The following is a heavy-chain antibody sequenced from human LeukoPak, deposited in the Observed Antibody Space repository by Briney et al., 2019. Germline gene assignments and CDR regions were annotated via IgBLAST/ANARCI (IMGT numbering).Heavy chain of an antibody. Sequence: GESLKISCKGSGYSFTSYWIGWVRQMPGKGLEWMGIIYPGDSDTRYSPSFQGQVTISADRSISTAYLQWSSLKASDTAMYYCARQGWLQLSYGWFDPWGQGTLVTVSS. CDR3: ARQGWLQLSYGWFDP. V-gene: IGHV5-51*01. CDR2: IYPGDSDT. J-gene: IGHJ5*02. D-gene: IGHD5-24*01. CDR1: GYSFTSYW.